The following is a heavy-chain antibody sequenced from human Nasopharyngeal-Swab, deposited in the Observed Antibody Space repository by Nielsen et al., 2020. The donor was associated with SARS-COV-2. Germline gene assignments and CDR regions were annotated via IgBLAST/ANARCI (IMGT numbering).Heavy chain of an antibody. V-gene: IGHV3-33*01. D-gene: IGHD5-24*01. CDR2: IWYDGSNK. J-gene: IGHJ6*02. CDR3: ARVSWDGYYYYDGLDV. Sequence: GGSLRLSCAASGFTFSNFGMHWVRQAPGKGLEWVAVIWYDGSNKYYADSVKGRFTISRDNSKNTLYLQMNSLRDEDTAVYYCARVSWDGYYYYDGLDVWGQGTTVTVSS. CDR1: GFTFSNFG.